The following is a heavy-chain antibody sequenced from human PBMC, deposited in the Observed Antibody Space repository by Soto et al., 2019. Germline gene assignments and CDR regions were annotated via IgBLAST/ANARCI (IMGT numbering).Heavy chain of an antibody. V-gene: IGHV4-4*01. J-gene: IGHJ4*02. Sequence: QVQLQESGPGLVKPAGTPSLTCAVSGGSISNSNWWSWVRQPPGKGLEWIGEIYHNENTNYSPSLKSRVTISVDKSKNQFSLKLSSVTAADTAVYFRAGSAVSARTYYFDYWGQGTLVTVSS. CDR2: IYHNENT. D-gene: IGHD2-21*01. CDR3: AGSAVSARTYYFDY. CDR1: GGSISNSNW.